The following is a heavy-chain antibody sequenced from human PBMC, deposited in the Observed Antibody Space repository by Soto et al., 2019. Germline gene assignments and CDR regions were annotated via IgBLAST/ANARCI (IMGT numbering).Heavy chain of an antibody. Sequence: QVQLVESGGGVVQPGRSLRLSCAASGFTLSNYGMHWVRQAPGKGLEWVAVIWSGGSNKYYADSVKGRFTISRDNSKNTRYLQMNSLRAEDTAVYYCARALQYQNWLDPWGQGTLVTVSS. V-gene: IGHV3-33*01. J-gene: IGHJ5*02. CDR3: ARALQYQNWLDP. CDR2: IWSGGSNK. D-gene: IGHD4-4*01. CDR1: GFTLSNYG.